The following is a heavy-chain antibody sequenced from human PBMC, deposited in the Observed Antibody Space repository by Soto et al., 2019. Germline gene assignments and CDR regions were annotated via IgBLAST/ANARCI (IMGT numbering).Heavy chain of an antibody. D-gene: IGHD2-21*02. Sequence: QVQLVQSGAEVKKPGASVKVSCKASGYTFTSYAMHWVRQAPGQRLEWMGWINAGNGYTKYSQKFQGRVTITRDTSASTAYMELSSLRSEDTAGYYGARSIVVVTAADYWGQGTLVTVSS. J-gene: IGHJ4*02. CDR2: INAGNGYT. CDR3: ARSIVVVTAADY. CDR1: GYTFTSYA. V-gene: IGHV1-3*01.